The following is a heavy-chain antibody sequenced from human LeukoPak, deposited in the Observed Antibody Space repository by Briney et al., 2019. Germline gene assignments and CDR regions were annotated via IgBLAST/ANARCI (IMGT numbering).Heavy chain of an antibody. V-gene: IGHV4-34*01. Sequence: PSETLSLTCAVYGGSFSGYYWSWIRQPPGKGLEWIGEINHSGSTNYNPSLKSRVTISVDTSKNQFSLKLSSVTAADTAVYYCAGLNYYDSSGYYYDYWGQGTLVTVSS. CDR3: AGLNYYDSSGYYYDY. CDR1: GGSFSGYY. CDR2: INHSGST. J-gene: IGHJ4*02. D-gene: IGHD3-22*01.